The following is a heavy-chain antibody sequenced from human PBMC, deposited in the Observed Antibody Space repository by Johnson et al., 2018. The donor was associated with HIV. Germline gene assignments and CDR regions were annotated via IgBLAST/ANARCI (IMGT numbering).Heavy chain of an antibody. CDR1: GFTFSDYY. Sequence: QVQLVESGGGLVKPGGSLRLSCAASGFTFSDYYMSWIRQAPGKGLEWVSYISSSGSTIYYADSVKGRFTISRDNAKNTLYLQMNSLRAEDTDVYYCAKEYCGGDCYPSPDAFDIWGQGTMVTVSS. CDR2: ISSSGSTI. V-gene: IGHV3-11*01. D-gene: IGHD2-21*01. CDR3: AKEYCGGDCYPSPDAFDI. J-gene: IGHJ3*02.